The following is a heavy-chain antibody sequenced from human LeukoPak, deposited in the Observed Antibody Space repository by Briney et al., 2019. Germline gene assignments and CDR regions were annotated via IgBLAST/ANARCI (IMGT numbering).Heavy chain of an antibody. CDR1: GYTFTSYG. V-gene: IGHV1-18*01. D-gene: IGHD3-10*01. CDR3: ARGSTYYYGSGSYSAYYFDY. J-gene: IGHJ4*02. CDR2: ISAYNGNT. Sequence: ASVKVSCKASGYTFTSYGISWVRQAPGQGLEWMGWISAYNGNTNYAQKLQGRVTMTTDTSTSTAYMELRSLRSDDTAVYYCARGSTYYYGSGSYSAYYFDYWGQGTLVTVSS.